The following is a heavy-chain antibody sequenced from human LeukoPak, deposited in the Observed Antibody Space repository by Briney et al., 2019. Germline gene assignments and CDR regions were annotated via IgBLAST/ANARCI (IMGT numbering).Heavy chain of an antibody. V-gene: IGHV3-30*18. CDR3: AKDIYGGNWPNDY. CDR2: ISYDGSNK. D-gene: IGHD4-23*01. Sequence: GGSLRLSCAASGFTFSSYGMHWVRQAPGKGLEWVAVISYDGSNKKYADSVKGRFTISRDNSKNTLYLQMNSLRAEDTAVYYCAKDIYGGNWPNDYWGQGTLVTVSS. J-gene: IGHJ4*02. CDR1: GFTFSSYG.